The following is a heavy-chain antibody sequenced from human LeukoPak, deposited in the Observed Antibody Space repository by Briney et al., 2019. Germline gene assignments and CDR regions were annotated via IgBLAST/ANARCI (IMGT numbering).Heavy chain of an antibody. CDR1: GYTFSTYD. J-gene: IGHJ4*02. CDR3: VRGGEIGFDH. V-gene: IGHV3-13*01. CDR2: IASNGAT. Sequence: GGSLRLSCAASGYTFSTYDLHRVRQATGKGLEWVSSIASNGATFYAGSVKGRFTISRENAKNSLYLQMNSLRAGDTAVYKCVRGGEIGFDHWGQGALVTVSS. D-gene: IGHD3-16*01.